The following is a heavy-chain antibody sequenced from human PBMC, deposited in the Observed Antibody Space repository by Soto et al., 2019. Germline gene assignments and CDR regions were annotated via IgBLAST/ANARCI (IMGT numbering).Heavy chain of an antibody. V-gene: IGHV3-66*01. Sequence: EVQLVESGGGLVQPGGSLRLSCAASGFTVSSNYMSWVRQAPGKGLEWVSVIYSGGSTYYADSVKGRFTISRDNSKNTLYLQMNSLRAEDTAVYYCARASYGDRPFDFWGLGTLVTVSS. CDR3: ARASYGDRPFDF. D-gene: IGHD4-17*01. J-gene: IGHJ4*02. CDR1: GFTVSSNY. CDR2: IYSGGST.